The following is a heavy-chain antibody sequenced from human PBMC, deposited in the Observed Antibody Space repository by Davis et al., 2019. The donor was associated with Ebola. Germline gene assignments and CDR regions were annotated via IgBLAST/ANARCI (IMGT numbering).Heavy chain of an antibody. CDR3: AREGYGDIIGD. Sequence: PGGSLRLSCAASGFTFSSYSMIWVRQAPGKGLEWVSSISGSSRYINYADSVKGRFSISRDNAKNSLYLQMNSLRAEDTAVYYCAREGYGDIIGDWGQGTLVTVSS. CDR1: GFTFSSYS. V-gene: IGHV3-21*01. CDR2: ISGSSRYI. D-gene: IGHD1-20*01. J-gene: IGHJ4*02.